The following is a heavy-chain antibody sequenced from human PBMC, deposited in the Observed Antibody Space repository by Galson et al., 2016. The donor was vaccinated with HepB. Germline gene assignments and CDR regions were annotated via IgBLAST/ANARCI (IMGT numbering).Heavy chain of an antibody. CDR1: GYTFTNYA. CDR2: IDAGNGNT. V-gene: IGHV1-3*01. D-gene: IGHD6-13*01. Sequence: SVKVSCKASGYTFTNYAIHWVRQAPGQRLEWMGWIDAGNGNTIYSQKFQGKITITRDTSASTAYMEMSSLRSEDTAVFYCARGTSSRSPAVAFEIWGQGTVVTVSS. CDR3: ARGTSSRSPAVAFEI. J-gene: IGHJ3*02.